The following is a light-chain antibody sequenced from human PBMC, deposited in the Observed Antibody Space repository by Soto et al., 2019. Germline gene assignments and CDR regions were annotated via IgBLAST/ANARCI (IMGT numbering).Light chain of an antibody. V-gene: IGLV2-23*02. CDR1: SGDVGSYNF. CDR2: EVS. Sequence: QSALTQPASVSGSPGQSITISCTGTSGDVGSYNFVSWYQQHPGKAPKLMIYEVSQRPSGVSNRFSGSKSGNTASLTISGLQAEDEADYYCCSYTGSSSGIFGGGTKVTVL. CDR3: CSYTGSSSGI. J-gene: IGLJ2*01.